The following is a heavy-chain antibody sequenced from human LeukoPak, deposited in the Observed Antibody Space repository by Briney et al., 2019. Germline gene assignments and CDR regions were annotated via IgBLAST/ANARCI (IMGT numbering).Heavy chain of an antibody. CDR1: GFTFSSYA. CDR3: ANDLRFLEWLFPNFDY. Sequence: PGGSLRLSCAASGFTFSSYAMSWVRQAPGKGLEWASAISGSGGSTYYADSVKGRFTISRDNSKNTLYLQMNSLRAEDTAVYYCANDLRFLEWLFPNFDYWGQGTLVTVSS. D-gene: IGHD3-3*01. CDR2: ISGSGGST. J-gene: IGHJ4*02. V-gene: IGHV3-23*01.